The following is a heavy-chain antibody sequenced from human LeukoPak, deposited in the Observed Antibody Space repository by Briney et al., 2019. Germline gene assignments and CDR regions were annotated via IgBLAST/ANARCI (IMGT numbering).Heavy chain of an antibody. CDR1: GFTVSSSY. J-gene: IGHJ5*02. CDR2: IYSSGST. CDR3: ARGGNWFDP. V-gene: IGHV3-66*01. D-gene: IGHD3-16*01. Sequence: PGGSLRLSCAASGFTVSSSYMSWVRQAPGKGLEWVSIIYSSGSTYYADSVKGRFTISRDNAKNALYLQMNSLRAEDTANYYCARGGNWFDPWGQGTLVTVSS.